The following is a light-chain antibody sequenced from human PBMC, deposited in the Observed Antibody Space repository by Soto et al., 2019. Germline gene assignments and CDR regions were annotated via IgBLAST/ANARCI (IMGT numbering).Light chain of an antibody. Sequence: QSALTQPASVPGSPGQSITISCTGTSSDVGGYKYVSWYQQHPDKAPKLIIYDVTNRPSGISNRFSGSKSGNTDSLTISGLQAEDEADYYCSSYTSSSAYVFGTGTKVTVL. V-gene: IGLV2-14*01. CDR1: SSDVGGYKY. CDR3: SSYTSSSAYV. CDR2: DVT. J-gene: IGLJ1*01.